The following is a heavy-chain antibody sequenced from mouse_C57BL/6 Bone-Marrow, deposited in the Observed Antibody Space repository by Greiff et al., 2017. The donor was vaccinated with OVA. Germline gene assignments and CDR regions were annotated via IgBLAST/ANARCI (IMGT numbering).Heavy chain of an antibody. CDR3: ARSLYYGSSYGFAY. Sequence: QVQLKEPGAELVKPGASVKLSCKASGYTFTSYWMHWVKQRPGQGLEWIGMIHPNSGSTNYNEKFKSKATLTVDKSSSTAYMQLSSLTSEDSAVYYCARSLYYGSSYGFAYWGQGTLVTVSA. V-gene: IGHV1-64*01. J-gene: IGHJ3*01. CDR2: IHPNSGST. D-gene: IGHD1-1*01. CDR1: GYTFTSYW.